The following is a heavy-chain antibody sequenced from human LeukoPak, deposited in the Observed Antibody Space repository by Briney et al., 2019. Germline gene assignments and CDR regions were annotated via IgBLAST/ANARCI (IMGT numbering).Heavy chain of an antibody. J-gene: IGHJ1*01. Sequence: GGSLRLSCAASGFTFRSYSMNCVRQAPGKGLEWVSSISSSSSYIYYADSVKGRFTISRDNAKNSLYLQMNSLRAEDTAVYYCARDWPTIAAADTIPEYFQHWGQGTLVTVSS. V-gene: IGHV3-21*01. CDR3: ARDWPTIAAADTIPEYFQH. CDR2: ISSSSSYI. CDR1: GFTFRSYS. D-gene: IGHD6-13*01.